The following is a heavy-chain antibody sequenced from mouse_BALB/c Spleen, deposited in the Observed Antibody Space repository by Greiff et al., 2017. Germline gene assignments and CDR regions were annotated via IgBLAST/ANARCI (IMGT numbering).Heavy chain of an antibody. V-gene: IGHV14-3*02. Sequence: VQLKESGAELVKPGASVKLSCTASGFNIKDTYMHWVKQRPEQGLEWIGRIDPANGNTKYDPKFQGKATITADTSSNTAYLQLSSLTSEDTAVYYCAREGYGNYGGFAYWGQGTLVTVSA. D-gene: IGHD2-1*01. CDR2: IDPANGNT. CDR3: AREGYGNYGGFAY. CDR1: GFNIKDTY. J-gene: IGHJ3*01.